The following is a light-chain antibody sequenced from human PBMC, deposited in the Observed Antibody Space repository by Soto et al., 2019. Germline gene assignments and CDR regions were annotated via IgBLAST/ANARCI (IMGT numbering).Light chain of an antibody. J-gene: IGLJ3*02. Sequence: QSALTQPASVSGSPGQSITISCTGSNSDVGAYNYVSWYQQHPGKAPKLMIYEVNDRPSGVSDRFSGSKSGNTASLTISGLRAEDEADYYCCSYTSNNTWVFGGGTKLTVL. CDR1: NSDVGAYNY. CDR3: CSYTSNNTWV. CDR2: EVN. V-gene: IGLV2-14*01.